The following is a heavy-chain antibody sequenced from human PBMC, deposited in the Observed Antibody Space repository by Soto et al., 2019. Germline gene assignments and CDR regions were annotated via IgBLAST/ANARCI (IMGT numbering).Heavy chain of an antibody. CDR3: AKDLDVVMVLSATRGLDV. CDR1: GFTFNNFG. CDR2: ISYDGRSE. V-gene: IGHV3-30*18. Sequence: VQLVESGGGMIQPGTSLRLSCVGSGFTFNNFGMHWVRQAPGKGLEWVAGISYDGRSESYVDSVRGRFTLSRDNSKNTLSLQMISLRPEDTGVYYCAKDLDVVMVLSATRGLDVWGQGTTVTVSS. D-gene: IGHD2-15*01. J-gene: IGHJ6*02.